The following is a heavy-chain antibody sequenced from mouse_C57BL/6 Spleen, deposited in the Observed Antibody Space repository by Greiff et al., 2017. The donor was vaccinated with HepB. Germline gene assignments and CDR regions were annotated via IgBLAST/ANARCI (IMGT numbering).Heavy chain of an antibody. D-gene: IGHD3-2*01. J-gene: IGHJ4*01. Sequence: QVQLQQSDAELVKPGASVKISCKVSGYTFTDHTIHWMKQRPDQGLDWIGYIYPRDGSTKYNEKFTGKATLTADKSSSTAYMQRTSLTSEDSAVYFCLDSSGTSAMDYWGQGTSVTVAS. CDR2: IYPRDGST. CDR1: GYTFTDHT. CDR3: LDSSGTSAMDY. V-gene: IGHV1-78*01.